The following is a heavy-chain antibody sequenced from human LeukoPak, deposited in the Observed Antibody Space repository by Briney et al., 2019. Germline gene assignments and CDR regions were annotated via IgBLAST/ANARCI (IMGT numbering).Heavy chain of an antibody. J-gene: IGHJ4*02. CDR1: GFTFSSYR. V-gene: IGHV3-23*01. CDR2: ISGSAYNS. D-gene: IGHD1-26*01. CDR3: AKHSGSYFIYYIDS. Sequence: GGSLRLSCAASGFTFSSYRLSWLRQAPGKGLEWVSTISGSAYNSYYADCVEGRFTISRDNSANTLYLQMDNVRAEDTALYYCAKHSGSYFIYYIDSWGQGTLVTVSS.